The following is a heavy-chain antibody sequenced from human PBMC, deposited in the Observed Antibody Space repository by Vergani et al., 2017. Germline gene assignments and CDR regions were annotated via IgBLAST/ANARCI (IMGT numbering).Heavy chain of an antibody. CDR3: ANLTWNDNSYFDH. Sequence: EVQLLESGGGLEQPGGSLRLSCAASGFRFSSYAMSWVRQAPGKGLEWVSVISGSGGNTDYADSVKGRFTISRDNSKNTLHLQMDSLRAEDTAVYHCANLTWNDNSYFDHWGQGTLVTVSS. J-gene: IGHJ4*02. V-gene: IGHV3-23*01. D-gene: IGHD1-1*01. CDR2: ISGSGGNT. CDR1: GFRFSSYA.